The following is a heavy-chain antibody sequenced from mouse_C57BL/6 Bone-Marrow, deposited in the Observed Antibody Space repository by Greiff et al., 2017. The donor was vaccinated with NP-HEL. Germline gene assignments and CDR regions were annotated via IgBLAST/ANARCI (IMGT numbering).Heavy chain of an antibody. CDR3: ARGGCYWYFDV. V-gene: IGHV1-66*01. CDR2: IYPGSGNT. Sequence: VQLVESGPELVKPGASVKISCKASGYSFTSYYIHWVKQRPGQGLEWIGWIYPGSGNTKYNEKFKGKATLTADTSSSTAYMQLSSLTSEDSAVYYCARGGCYWYFDVWGTGTTVTVSS. CDR1: GYSFTSYY. J-gene: IGHJ1*03.